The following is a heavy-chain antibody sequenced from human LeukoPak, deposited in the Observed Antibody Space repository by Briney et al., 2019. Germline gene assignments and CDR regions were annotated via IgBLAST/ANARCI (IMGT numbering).Heavy chain of an antibody. J-gene: IGHJ4*02. V-gene: IGHV1-18*01. Sequence: ASVKVSCKVSGYSSTSYGVSWVRQAPGQGLEWMGWIRAFNGDTNYAQKFQGRVTITADEPTRTAYMELTYVRSDDTAVYYCTIIPNVILFTHYFEYWGQGTLVTVSS. CDR2: IRAFNGDT. D-gene: IGHD2-21*01. CDR1: GYSSTSYG. CDR3: TIIPNVILFTHYFEY.